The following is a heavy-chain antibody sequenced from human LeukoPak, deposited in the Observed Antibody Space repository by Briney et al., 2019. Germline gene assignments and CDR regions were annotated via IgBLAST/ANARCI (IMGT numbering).Heavy chain of an antibody. CDR2: INHSGGT. V-gene: IGHV4-34*01. Sequence: PSETLSLTCAVYGGSFSGYYWSWIRQPPGKGLEWIGEINHSGGTNYNPSLKSRVTISVDTSKNQFSLKLSSVTAADTAVYYCARHRTYYYDSSGYFDYWGQGTLVTVSS. CDR3: ARHRTYYYDSSGYFDY. D-gene: IGHD3-22*01. CDR1: GGSFSGYY. J-gene: IGHJ4*02.